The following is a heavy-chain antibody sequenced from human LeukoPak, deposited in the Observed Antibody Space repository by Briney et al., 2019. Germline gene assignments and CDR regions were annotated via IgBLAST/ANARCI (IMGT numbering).Heavy chain of an antibody. CDR2: IFYTGST. J-gene: IGHJ4*02. CDR1: GRSISGYY. Sequence: SETLSLLCSVTGRSISGYYSSWIRQPPGKGLEWIGYIFYTGSTNSNPSLKSRVTISVDTSKNQFSLKLSSVTAADTAVYYCARGERLGLDYWGQGTLVTVSS. CDR3: ARGERLGLDY. D-gene: IGHD3-9*01. V-gene: IGHV4-59*01.